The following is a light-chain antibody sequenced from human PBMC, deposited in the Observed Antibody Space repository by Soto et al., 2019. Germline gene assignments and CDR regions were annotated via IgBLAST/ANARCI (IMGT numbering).Light chain of an antibody. CDR2: GAS. V-gene: IGKV3-20*01. CDR1: QSVSSSY. J-gene: IGKJ4*01. Sequence: EIVLTQSPGTLSLSPGERATLSCRASQSVSSSYLAWYQQKPGQAPRLLIYGASSSATGIPDMFSGSGSGTDFTLTISSLEPEDFSVYYCQQYGSSPLTFGGGTKVEIK. CDR3: QQYGSSPLT.